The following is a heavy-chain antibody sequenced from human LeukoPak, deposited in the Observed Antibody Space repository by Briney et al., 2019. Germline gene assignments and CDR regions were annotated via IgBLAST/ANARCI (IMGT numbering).Heavy chain of an antibody. Sequence: SETLSLTCTVSGGSISGYYWSWIRQPPGKALEWIGYIYYSGSTNYNPSLKSRVTISVDTSKNQFSLKLSSVTAADTAVYYCARGGRSGYCSSSSCSDYYYYYGMDVWGQGTTVIVSS. CDR2: IYYSGST. D-gene: IGHD2-2*01. V-gene: IGHV4-59*01. J-gene: IGHJ6*02. CDR1: GGSISGYY. CDR3: ARGGRSGYCSSSSCSDYYYYYGMDV.